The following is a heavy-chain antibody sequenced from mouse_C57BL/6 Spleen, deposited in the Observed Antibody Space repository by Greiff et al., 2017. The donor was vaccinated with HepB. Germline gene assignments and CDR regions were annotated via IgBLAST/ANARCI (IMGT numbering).Heavy chain of an antibody. V-gene: IGHV1-81*01. CDR2: IYPRSGNT. D-gene: IGHD2-2*01. J-gene: IGHJ4*01. CDR3: ARGYEYYYAMDY. CDR1: GYTFTSYG. Sequence: VQLQQSGAELARPGASVKLSCKASGYTFTSYGISWVKQRTGQGLEWIGEIYPRSGNTYYNEKFKGKATLTADKSSSTAYMELRSLTSEDSAVYFCARGYEYYYAMDYWGQGTSVTVSS.